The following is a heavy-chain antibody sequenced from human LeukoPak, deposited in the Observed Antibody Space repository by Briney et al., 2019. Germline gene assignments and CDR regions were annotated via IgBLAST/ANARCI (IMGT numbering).Heavy chain of an antibody. CDR2: IHHSGST. D-gene: IGHD3-22*01. V-gene: IGHV4-38-2*02. CDR1: GYSISSGYY. CDR3: ARAPYSSYGDY. J-gene: IGHJ4*02. Sequence: PSETLSLTCTVSGYSISSGYYWGWIRQPPGKGPEWIGIIHHSGSTYYNPTLKSRVTISVDRSKNQFSLKLSSVTAADTAVYYCARAPYSSYGDYWGQGTLVTVAS.